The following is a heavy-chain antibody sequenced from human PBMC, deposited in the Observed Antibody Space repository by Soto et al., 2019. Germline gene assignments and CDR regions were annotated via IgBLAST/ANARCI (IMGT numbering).Heavy chain of an antibody. J-gene: IGHJ4*02. V-gene: IGHV3-30*18. CDR3: AKDAXCLTIIVVVINTATFDY. D-gene: IGHD3-22*01. CDR1: GFTFSSYG. CDR2: ISYEGSKK. Sequence: GGSLRLSCAASGFTFSSYGMHWVRQAPGKGLEWVAVISYEGSKKYYADSVKGRFTISRDNSKNTLYLQMNSLRAEETAVYYRAKDAXCLTIIVVVINTATFDYWGQGTLVTVSS.